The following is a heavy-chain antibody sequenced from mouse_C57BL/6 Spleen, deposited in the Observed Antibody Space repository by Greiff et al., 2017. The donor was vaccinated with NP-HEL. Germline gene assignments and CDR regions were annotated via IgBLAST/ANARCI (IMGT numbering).Heavy chain of an antibody. J-gene: IGHJ4*01. CDR3: ASSYCGSRYYYAMDY. V-gene: IGHV1-72*01. Sequence: VQLQQPGAELVKPGASVKLSCKASGYTFTSYWMHWVKQRPGRGLEWIGRIDPNSGGTKYNEKFKSKATLTVDKSSSTAYMELSSLTSEDSAVYDCASSYCGSRYYYAMDYWGQGTSVTVSS. D-gene: IGHD1-1*01. CDR1: GYTFTSYW. CDR2: IDPNSGGT.